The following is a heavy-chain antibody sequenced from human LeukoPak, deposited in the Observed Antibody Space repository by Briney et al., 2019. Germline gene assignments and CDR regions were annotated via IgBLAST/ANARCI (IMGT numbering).Heavy chain of an antibody. CDR2: ISYDGINK. Sequence: GGSLRLSCAASGFTFSSHAMQWVRQAPGKGLDWVAVISYDGINKYYADSVKGRFSISRDNSKNTLYLQMNSLRAEDTAVYYCAREPSYYYYYGMDVWGQGTTVTVSS. J-gene: IGHJ6*02. CDR3: AREPSYYYYYGMDV. V-gene: IGHV3-30-3*01. CDR1: GFTFSSHA.